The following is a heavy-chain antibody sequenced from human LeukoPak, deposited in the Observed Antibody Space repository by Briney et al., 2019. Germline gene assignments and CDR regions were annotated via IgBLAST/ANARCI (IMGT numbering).Heavy chain of an antibody. D-gene: IGHD3-22*01. Sequence: GGSLRLSCAASGFTSSSYGMHWVRQAPGKGLEWVAFIRYDGSNKYYADSVKGRFTISRDNSKNTLYLQMNSLRAEDTAVYYCARGLDYYDSIDYWGQGTLVTVSS. CDR2: IRYDGSNK. CDR3: ARGLDYYDSIDY. CDR1: GFTSSSYG. J-gene: IGHJ4*02. V-gene: IGHV3-30*02.